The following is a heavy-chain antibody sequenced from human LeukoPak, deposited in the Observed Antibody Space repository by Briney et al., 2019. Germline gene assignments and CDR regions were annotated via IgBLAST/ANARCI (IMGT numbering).Heavy chain of an antibody. Sequence: ASVKVSCKASGYTFTDYYIHWVRRAPGQGLEWMGWIVPHSGGTNYAQNYQGRITMTRDTSISTAYMELSSLRSDDTAVYYCAKNAYCDSTNCYAWFDPWGQGTLVTVSS. J-gene: IGHJ5*02. CDR3: AKNAYCDSTNCYAWFDP. CDR1: GYTFTDYY. CDR2: IVPHSGGT. D-gene: IGHD2-2*01. V-gene: IGHV1-2*02.